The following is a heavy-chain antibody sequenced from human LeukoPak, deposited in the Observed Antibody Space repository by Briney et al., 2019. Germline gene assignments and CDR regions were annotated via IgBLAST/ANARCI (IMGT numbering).Heavy chain of an antibody. J-gene: IGHJ4*02. D-gene: IGHD6-13*01. Sequence: PGGSPRLSCEASGFTFSNYAMSWVRQAPGKGLECVSPISGSGGSTYYRDSVKGRFTVSRDNSKNTLYLQMNSLRAEDTAVYYCAKSPAGNSWPSIDYWGQGTLVTVSS. CDR1: GFTFSNYA. CDR3: AKSPAGNSWPSIDY. CDR2: ISGSGGST. V-gene: IGHV3-23*01.